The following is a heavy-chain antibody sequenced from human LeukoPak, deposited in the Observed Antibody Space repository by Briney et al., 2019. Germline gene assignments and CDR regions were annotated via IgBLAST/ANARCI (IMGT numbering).Heavy chain of an antibody. V-gene: IGHV3-49*03. D-gene: IGHD4-17*01. CDR3: ARDQLGGDPHAYYYYMDV. CDR1: GFTFGDYA. CDR2: IRSKHYGGAI. J-gene: IGHJ6*03. Sequence: GGSLRLSCTASGFTFGDYAMSWFRQAPGRGLEWVGFIRSKHYGGAIEYAASVRGRFTISRDDSKSIAYLQMNSLKTEDTAVYYCARDQLGGDPHAYYYYMDVWGKGTTVTVSS.